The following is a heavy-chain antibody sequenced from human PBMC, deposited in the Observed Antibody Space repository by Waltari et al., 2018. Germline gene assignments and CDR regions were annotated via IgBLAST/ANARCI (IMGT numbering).Heavy chain of an antibody. J-gene: IGHJ5*02. CDR3: AREVVPAAKIVVNWFDP. CDR2: ITPNTENP. Sequence: QVQLVQSGSEWKKPGASVKVSCKAYGYSFTNYAINWVRQAPGQGLELMGWITPNTENPTDTQGFTRRFVFSLDTSVSTAYLQINDLKAEDTAIYYCAREVVPAAKIVVNWFDPWGQGTQVTVSS. V-gene: IGHV7-4-1*02. D-gene: IGHD2-2*01. CDR1: GYSFTNYA.